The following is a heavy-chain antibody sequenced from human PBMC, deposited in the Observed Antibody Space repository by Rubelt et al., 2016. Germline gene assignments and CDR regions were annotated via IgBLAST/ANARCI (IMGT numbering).Heavy chain of an antibody. CDR1: GFTFSNYG. CDR3: ARGRDSGWYYYYDLDV. CDR2: IWYDGRNK. D-gene: IGHD6-19*01. J-gene: IGHJ6*02. V-gene: IGHV3-33*01. Sequence: QVQLVESGGGVVQPGRSLRLSCAASGFTFSNYGMHWVRQAPGKGLEWVALIWYDGRNKYYAESVKGRFTISRDNSKNTVYLQMNSLRAEDTAVYYCARGRDSGWYYYYDLDVWGQGTTVTVSS.